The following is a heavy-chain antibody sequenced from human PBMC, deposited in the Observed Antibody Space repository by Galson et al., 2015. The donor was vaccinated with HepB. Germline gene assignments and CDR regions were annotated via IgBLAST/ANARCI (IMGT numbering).Heavy chain of an antibody. Sequence: SVKVSCKASGGTFSSYAISWVRQAPGQGLEWMGGIIPILGTANYAQKFQGRVTITADESTSTAYMELSSLRSEDTAVYYCASALNCSGGSCPYYYYYMDVWGKGTTVTVSS. J-gene: IGHJ6*03. CDR1: GGTFSSYA. V-gene: IGHV1-69*13. D-gene: IGHD2-15*01. CDR2: IIPILGTA. CDR3: ASALNCSGGSCPYYYYYMDV.